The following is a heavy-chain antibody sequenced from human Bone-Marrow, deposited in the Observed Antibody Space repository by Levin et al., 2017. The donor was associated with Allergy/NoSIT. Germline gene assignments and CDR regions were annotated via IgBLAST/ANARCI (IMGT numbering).Heavy chain of an antibody. V-gene: IGHV3-23*01. D-gene: IGHD6-13*01. Sequence: GGSLRLSCAASGFTFSSYAMSWVRQAPGKGLEWVSAISAGGGSTYYADSVKGRFTISRDNSKNTLYLQMNSLRAEDTAVYYCAKDLDSSWYNWFDPSGQGTLVTVSS. CDR2: ISAGGGST. CDR3: AKDLDSSWYNWFDP. CDR1: GFTFSSYA. J-gene: IGHJ5*02.